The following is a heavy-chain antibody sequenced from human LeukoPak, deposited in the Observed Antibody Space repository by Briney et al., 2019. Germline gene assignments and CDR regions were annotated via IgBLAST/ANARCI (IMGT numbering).Heavy chain of an antibody. V-gene: IGHV3-23*01. D-gene: IGHD6-13*01. J-gene: IGHJ4*02. CDR2: ISGSGGST. Sequence: PGGSLRLSCAASGFTLSSFWMHWVRQAPGKGLEWVSAISGSGGSTYYADSVKGRFTISRDNSKNTLYLQMNSLRAGDTAVYYCAKGQGTPLRIAAALPLDYWGQGTLVTVSS. CDR1: GFTLSSFW. CDR3: AKGQGTPLRIAAALPLDY.